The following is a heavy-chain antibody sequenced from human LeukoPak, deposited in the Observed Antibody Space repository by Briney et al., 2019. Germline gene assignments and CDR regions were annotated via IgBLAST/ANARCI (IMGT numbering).Heavy chain of an antibody. D-gene: IGHD2-2*01. J-gene: IGHJ5*02. Sequence: GGSLRLYCAASGFTFSTYSMNWVRQAPGKGLEWVSYISSSSSTIYYADSVKGRFTISRDNAKNSLYLQMNSLRAEDTAVYYCARRQGYCSSISCPPWFDPWGQGTLVIVTS. CDR2: ISSSSSTI. V-gene: IGHV3-48*04. CDR3: ARRQGYCSSISCPPWFDP. CDR1: GFTFSTYS.